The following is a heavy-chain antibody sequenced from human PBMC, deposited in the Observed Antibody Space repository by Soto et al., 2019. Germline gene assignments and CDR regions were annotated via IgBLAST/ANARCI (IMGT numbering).Heavy chain of an antibody. V-gene: IGHV3-74*01. D-gene: IGHD3-10*01. J-gene: IGHJ3*02. CDR1: GFTLRNYY. Sequence: EVQLVESGGALVQPGGSLRLSCVVSGFTLRNYYMHWARQAPGKGLVWVSHINGGGSTTDYADSVKGRFTISRDNAKNTLYLQMNSLRAEDTAVYYCARGGVPAALDIWGEGTMVPVSS. CDR2: INGGGSTT. CDR3: ARGGVPAALDI.